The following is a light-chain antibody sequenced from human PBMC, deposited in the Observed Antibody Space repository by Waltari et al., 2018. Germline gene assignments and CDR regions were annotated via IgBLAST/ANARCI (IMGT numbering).Light chain of an antibody. CDR1: QTLNSRD. Sequence: ENGVTQSPGTLSLSPGERATLSCRTSQTLNSRDLAWYKPKPGRAPRLLIYVPSDRASGVPERFSGSGSGTDFNLTITRLGPEDFAVYYGQRSGGSFGPGTKVDIK. CDR3: QRSGGS. CDR2: VPS. J-gene: IGKJ3*01. V-gene: IGKV3-20*01.